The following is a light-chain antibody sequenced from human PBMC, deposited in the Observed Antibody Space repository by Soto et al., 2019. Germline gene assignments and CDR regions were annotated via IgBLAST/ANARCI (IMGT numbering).Light chain of an antibody. J-gene: IGKJ1*01. V-gene: IGKV1-5*01. CDR1: QSISSW. Sequence: DIQMTQSPSTLSASVGDRVTITCRASQSISSWLAWYQQKPGKAPKLLIYDASSLESGVPSGFSGSGSGTEFTLTISSLQPDDFATYYCQQYNSYRTFGQGTKVESK. CDR2: DAS. CDR3: QQYNSYRT.